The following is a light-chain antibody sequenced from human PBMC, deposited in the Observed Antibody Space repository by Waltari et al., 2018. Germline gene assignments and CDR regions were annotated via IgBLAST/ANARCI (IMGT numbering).Light chain of an antibody. Sequence: QSALTQPASVSGSPGQSLTIPCLGTRTDLGAYNYVPWYQQSPGKAPKLMIFDVSKRPSGVSDRFSASKSANTASLTISGLQAEDEADYYCSSYTNTNTFVLFGGGTKVTVL. V-gene: IGLV2-14*03. CDR1: RTDLGAYNY. CDR2: DVS. CDR3: SSYTNTNTFVL. J-gene: IGLJ2*01.